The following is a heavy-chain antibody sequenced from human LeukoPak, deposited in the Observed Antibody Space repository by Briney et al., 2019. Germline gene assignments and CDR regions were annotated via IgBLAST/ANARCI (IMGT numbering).Heavy chain of an antibody. V-gene: IGHV5-51*01. Sequence: GESLKISCQVSGYSFTSYWIAWVRQMPGKGLEWMGIIYPGDSDTRYSPSVQGQVTISADKSISTAYLQWSSLKASDTAMYYCATRPLTGVYFDYWGQGTLVTVSS. CDR2: IYPGDSDT. D-gene: IGHD7-27*01. J-gene: IGHJ4*02. CDR3: ATRPLTGVYFDY. CDR1: GYSFTSYW.